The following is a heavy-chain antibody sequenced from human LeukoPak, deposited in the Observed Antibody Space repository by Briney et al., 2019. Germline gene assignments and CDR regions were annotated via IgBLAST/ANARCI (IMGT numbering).Heavy chain of an antibody. Sequence: WASVKVSCKTSGFSFNTYGISWVRQAPGQGLEWMGWISGNTGNTNYAQNLQGRLTMTTDTSTSTAYMELRSLRSDDTAVYYCAREGSNYVFGQYMDVWGKGTTVTVSS. CDR1: GFSFNTYG. CDR2: ISGNTGNT. J-gene: IGHJ6*03. CDR3: AREGSNYVFGQYMDV. D-gene: IGHD4-11*01. V-gene: IGHV1-18*01.